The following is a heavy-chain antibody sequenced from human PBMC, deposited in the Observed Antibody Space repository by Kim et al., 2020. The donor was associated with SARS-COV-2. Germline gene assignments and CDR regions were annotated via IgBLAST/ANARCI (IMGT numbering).Heavy chain of an antibody. D-gene: IGHD5-12*01. Sequence: GGSLRLSCAASGFNFSNYGMHWVRQAPGKGLEWVAIIWSDGSNKYYGESVKGRFTSSRDNSKNALYLQMNSLRAEDTAVYYCASSHKAGQWLPIYWGQGTLVTVSS. J-gene: IGHJ4*02. CDR2: IWSDGSNK. CDR3: ASSHKAGQWLPIY. CDR1: GFNFSNYG. V-gene: IGHV3-33*01.